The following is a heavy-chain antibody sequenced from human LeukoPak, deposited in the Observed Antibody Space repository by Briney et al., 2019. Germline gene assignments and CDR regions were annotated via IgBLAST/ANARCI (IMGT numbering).Heavy chain of an antibody. CDR3: AIPPNYDILTGTSAP. J-gene: IGHJ5*02. D-gene: IGHD3-9*01. CDR2: ISYDGRKK. V-gene: IGHV3-30*04. CDR1: GFTFSKYA. Sequence: GGSLRLSCAASGFTFSKYAVHWVRQAPGKGLEWVAVISYDGRKKYYADSVKGRFTLFRDDSKNTLHLQMNSLRAEDTAVYYCAIPPNYDILTGTSAPWGQGTLVTVSS.